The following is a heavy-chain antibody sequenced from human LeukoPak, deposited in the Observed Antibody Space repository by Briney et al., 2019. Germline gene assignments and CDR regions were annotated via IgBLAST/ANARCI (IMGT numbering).Heavy chain of an antibody. J-gene: IGHJ5*01. D-gene: IGHD3-10*01. V-gene: IGHV4-59*11. CDR2: RDDSGRS. Sequence: SETLSLTCNVSGGSMSGHFWIWFRQPPGKGLEWIGHRDDSGRSNYNPSLRSRVTISIDTSKNRFSLKLNSVTAADTADYYCARAPVVRGVFGWFDFWGQGVLVTVSS. CDR3: ARAPVVRGVFGWFDF. CDR1: GGSMSGHF.